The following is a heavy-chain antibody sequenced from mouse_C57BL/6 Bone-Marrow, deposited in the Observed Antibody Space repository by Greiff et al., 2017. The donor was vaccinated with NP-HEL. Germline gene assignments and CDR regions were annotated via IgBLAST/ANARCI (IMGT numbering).Heavy chain of an antibody. CDR3: ARYYYGSRGGYFDV. D-gene: IGHD1-1*01. Sequence: QVQLQQPGADLVKPGASVKLSCKASGYTFTSYWMHWVTQRPGRGLEWIGRLYPNSGGTKFTEKFKTKATLTVDKPSSTAYMPLSSLTSEDSAVSYWARYYYGSRGGYFDVWGTGKTVTVSA. CDR1: GYTFTSYW. J-gene: IGHJ1*03. V-gene: IGHV1-72*01. CDR2: LYPNSGGT.